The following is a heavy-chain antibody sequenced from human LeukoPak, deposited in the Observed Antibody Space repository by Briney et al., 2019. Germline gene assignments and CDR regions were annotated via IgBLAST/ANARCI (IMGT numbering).Heavy chain of an antibody. CDR2: IWYDGSNK. CDR3: ARDLSGYYSPDAFDI. CDR1: GFTFSSYG. Sequence: GGSLRLSCAASGFTFSSYGMPWVRQAPGKGLEWVAVIWYDGSNKYYADSVKGRFTISRDKSKNTLYLQMNSLRAEDTAVYYCARDLSGYYSPDAFDIWGQGTMVTVSS. D-gene: IGHD3-22*01. J-gene: IGHJ3*02. V-gene: IGHV3-33*01.